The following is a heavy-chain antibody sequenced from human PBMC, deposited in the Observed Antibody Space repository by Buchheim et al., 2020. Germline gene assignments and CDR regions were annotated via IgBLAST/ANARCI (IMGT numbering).Heavy chain of an antibody. J-gene: IGHJ6*02. Sequence: EVQLLDSGGGLVQPGGSLRLSCIASGFTFSSYEMNWVRQAPGKGLEWLSYISGTGSTIYYADSVKGRFTISRDNAKNSLYLQMSGLRVEDTAVYYCARGISGLVVVYYNYGLDVWGQGTT. CDR2: ISGTGSTI. V-gene: IGHV3-48*03. D-gene: IGHD2-15*01. CDR3: ARGISGLVVVYYNYGLDV. CDR1: GFTFSSYE.